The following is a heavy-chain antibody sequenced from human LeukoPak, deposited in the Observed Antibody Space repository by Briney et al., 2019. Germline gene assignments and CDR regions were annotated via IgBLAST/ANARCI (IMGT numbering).Heavy chain of an antibody. CDR2: INLDGGKK. CDR3: ARETKDGYNPGGFDY. CDR1: GFTFSHYW. Sequence: GGSLRLSCATSGFTFSHYWMSWVRQAPGKGLEWVANINLDGGKKYHVDSVKGRFTISRDNSKNTLYLQMNSLRAEDTAVYYCARETKDGYNPGGFDYWGQGTLVTVSS. V-gene: IGHV3-7*01. D-gene: IGHD5-24*01. J-gene: IGHJ4*02.